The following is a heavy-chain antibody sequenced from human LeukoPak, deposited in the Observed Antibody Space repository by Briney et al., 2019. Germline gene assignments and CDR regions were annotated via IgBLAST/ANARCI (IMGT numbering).Heavy chain of an antibody. CDR2: INTDGSST. D-gene: IGHD4-17*01. CDR1: GFTFSRYW. J-gene: IGHJ4*02. V-gene: IGHV3-74*01. CDR3: AREYGDDGFDY. Sequence: PGGSLRLSCAASGFTFSRYWMHWVRQAPGKGLVWVSRINTDGSSTSYADSVRGRFTISRDNAKNTLYLQMNSLRAEDTAVYYCAREYGDDGFDYWGQGTLVTVSS.